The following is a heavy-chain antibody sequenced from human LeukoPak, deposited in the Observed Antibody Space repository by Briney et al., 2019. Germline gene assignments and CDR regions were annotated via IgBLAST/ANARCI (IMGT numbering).Heavy chain of an antibody. V-gene: IGHV5-51*01. Sequence: HGESLKISCKGFGYSFTNYWIGWVRQMPGKGLEWMGIVNPGDSDTRYSPSFQGQVTISADTSITTAYLQWSSLKASDNGMYYCARRGDDSSLVAFDVWGQGTMVTVSS. D-gene: IGHD5-12*01. J-gene: IGHJ3*01. CDR3: ARRGDDSSLVAFDV. CDR1: GYSFTNYW. CDR2: VNPGDSDT.